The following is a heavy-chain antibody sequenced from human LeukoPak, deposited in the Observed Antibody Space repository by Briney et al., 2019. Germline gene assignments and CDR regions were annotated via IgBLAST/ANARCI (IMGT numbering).Heavy chain of an antibody. Sequence: GGSLRLSCTASGFTFSDYSMSWIRQAPGKGLEWVSYISSSGSAKYYADSVKGRFTISRDDAKNSLYLQMNSLGAEDTAVYYCAGEPIVTAGIVGYYWGQGTLATVSS. CDR2: ISSSGSAK. CDR3: AGEPIVTAGIVGYY. V-gene: IGHV3-11*04. D-gene: IGHD2-2*01. CDR1: GFTFSDYS. J-gene: IGHJ4*02.